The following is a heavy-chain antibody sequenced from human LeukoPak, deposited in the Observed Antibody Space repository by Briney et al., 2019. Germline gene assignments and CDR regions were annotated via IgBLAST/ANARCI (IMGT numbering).Heavy chain of an antibody. J-gene: IGHJ6*03. Sequence: SETLSLTCTVSGGSISSSSYYWGWIRQPPGKGLEWIGSIYYSGSTYYNPSLKSRVTISVDTSKNQFSLKLSSVTAADTAVYYCARADYDSSGVKGYYYYYYMDVWGKGTTVTVSS. CDR3: ARADYDSSGVKGYYYYYYMDV. CDR2: IYYSGST. D-gene: IGHD3-22*01. V-gene: IGHV4-39*07. CDR1: GGSISSSSYY.